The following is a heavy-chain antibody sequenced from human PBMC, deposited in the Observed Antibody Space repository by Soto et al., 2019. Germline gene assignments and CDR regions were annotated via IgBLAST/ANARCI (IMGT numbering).Heavy chain of an antibody. V-gene: IGHV3-73*01. Sequence: GGSLRLSCAASGFTFSGSAMHWVRQASGKGLEWVGRIRSKANSYATAYAASVKGRFTISRDDSKNTGYLQMNSLKTEDTAVYYCTRPRPPIAVAGKAEGDYWGQGTLVTVSS. J-gene: IGHJ4*02. CDR2: IRSKANSYAT. D-gene: IGHD6-19*01. CDR1: GFTFSGSA. CDR3: TRPRPPIAVAGKAEGDY.